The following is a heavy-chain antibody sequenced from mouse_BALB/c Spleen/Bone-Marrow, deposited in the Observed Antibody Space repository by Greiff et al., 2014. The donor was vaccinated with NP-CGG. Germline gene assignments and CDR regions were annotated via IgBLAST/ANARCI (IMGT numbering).Heavy chain of an antibody. CDR1: GFSLTSYG. CDR2: IWSGGIT. J-gene: IGHJ4*01. V-gene: IGHV2-2*01. CDR3: ARKDDEEYYSALDY. D-gene: IGHD2-12*01. Sequence: QVQLQQSGPGLVQPSQSLSITCTVSGFSLTSYGVHWVRQSPGKGLEWLGVIWSGGITDYDAAYITRLNITKDNSKSQVFFKMNSLRADDTAIYYCARKDDEEYYSALDYWGQGTSVTVSS.